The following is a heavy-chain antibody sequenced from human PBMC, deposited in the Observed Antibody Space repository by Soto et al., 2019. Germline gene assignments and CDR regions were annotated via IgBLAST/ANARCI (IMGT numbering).Heavy chain of an antibody. V-gene: IGHV3-30*18. CDR3: AKDGAPGYSSGWYPWFDP. Sequence: QVPLVESGGGVVQPGRSLRLSCAASGFTFSSYGMHWVRQAPCTGMEWVAVISYDGSNKYYADSVKGRFTISRDNSKNTLYLQMNSLRAEATSVYYFAKDGAPGYSSGWYPWFDPWGQGTLVTFSS. CDR2: ISYDGSNK. J-gene: IGHJ5*02. D-gene: IGHD6-19*01. CDR1: GFTFSSYG.